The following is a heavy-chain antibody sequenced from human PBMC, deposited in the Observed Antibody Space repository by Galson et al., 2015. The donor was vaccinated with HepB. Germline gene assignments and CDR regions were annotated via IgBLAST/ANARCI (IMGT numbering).Heavy chain of an antibody. D-gene: IGHD1-7*01. J-gene: IGHJ4*02. CDR3: ARDHERELPDY. V-gene: IGHV4-4*02. Sequence: LSLTCAVSGDSISSDNWWSWVRQPPGMGLEWIGEIYYTGDTNYNPSLKSRVTMSIDRSKNQFSLKLTSVTAADTAVYYCARDHERELPDYWGQGTLVTVSS. CDR1: GDSISSDNW. CDR2: IYYTGDT.